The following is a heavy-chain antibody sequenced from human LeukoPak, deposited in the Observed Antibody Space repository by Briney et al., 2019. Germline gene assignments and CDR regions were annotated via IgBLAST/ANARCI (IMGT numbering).Heavy chain of an antibody. D-gene: IGHD2-21*01. Sequence: PGGSLRLSCAASGFTFSSYAMHWVRQAPGKGLEWVAVISYDGSNKYYADSVKGRFTISRDNAKNSLYLQMNSLRAEDTAVYYCARAVVDYDAFDIWGQGTMVTVSS. CDR1: GFTFSSYA. CDR2: ISYDGSNK. J-gene: IGHJ3*02. CDR3: ARAVVDYDAFDI. V-gene: IGHV3-30-3*01.